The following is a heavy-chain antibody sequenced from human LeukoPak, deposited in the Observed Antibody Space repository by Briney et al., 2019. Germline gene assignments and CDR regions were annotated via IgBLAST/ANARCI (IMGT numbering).Heavy chain of an antibody. CDR2: IRYDGSNK. Sequence: PGGSLRLSCAASGFTFSSYGMHWVRQAPGKGLEWVAFIRYDGSNKYYADSVKGRFTISRDNSKNTLYLQMNSLRAEDTAVYYCAKDLQMATITPFDYWGQGTLFTVSS. J-gene: IGHJ4*02. V-gene: IGHV3-30*02. CDR1: GFTFSSYG. CDR3: AKDLQMATITPFDY. D-gene: IGHD5-24*01.